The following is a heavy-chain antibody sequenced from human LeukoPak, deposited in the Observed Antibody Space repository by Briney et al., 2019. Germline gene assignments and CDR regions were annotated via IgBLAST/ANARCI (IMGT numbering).Heavy chain of an antibody. CDR2: ISGSGGST. CDR3: ARGPHGLCGDCGINWFDP. V-gene: IGHV3-23*01. J-gene: IGHJ5*02. Sequence: GGSLRLSCAASGFTFSSYAMSWVRQAPGKGLEWVSAISGSGGSTYYADSVKGRFTISRDNAKNTLYLQMNSLRVEDTAVYYCARGPHGLCGDCGINWFDPWGQGTLVTVSS. CDR1: GFTFSSYA. D-gene: IGHD2-21*02.